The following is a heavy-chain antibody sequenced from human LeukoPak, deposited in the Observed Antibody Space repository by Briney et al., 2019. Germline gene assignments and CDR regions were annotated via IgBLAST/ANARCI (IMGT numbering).Heavy chain of an antibody. V-gene: IGHV3-30*04. J-gene: IGHJ6*03. CDR1: GFTFSSYA. CDR2: ISYDGSNK. Sequence: GGSLRLSCAASGFTFSSYARHWVRQAPGKGLEWVAVISYDGSNKYYADSVKGRFTISRDNSKNTLYLQMNSLRAEDTAVYYCARDRAYYDILTGYYPHYYYYYYMDVWGKGTTVTVSS. D-gene: IGHD3-9*01. CDR3: ARDRAYYDILTGYYPHYYYYYYMDV.